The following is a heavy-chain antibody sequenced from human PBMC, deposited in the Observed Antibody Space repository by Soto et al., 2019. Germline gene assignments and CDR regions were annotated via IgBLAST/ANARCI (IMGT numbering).Heavy chain of an antibody. V-gene: IGHV3-23*01. J-gene: IGHJ4*02. D-gene: IGHD2-2*02. CDR2: ISGSGGST. CDR1: GFTFSSYA. CDR3: AKVSVVVPAAIPGAYYFDY. Sequence: GSLRLSCAASGFTFSSYAMSWVRQAPGKGLEWVSAISGSGGSTYYADSVKGRFTISRDNSKNTLYLQMNSLRAEDTAVYYCAKVSVVVPAAIPGAYYFDYWGQGTLVTVSS.